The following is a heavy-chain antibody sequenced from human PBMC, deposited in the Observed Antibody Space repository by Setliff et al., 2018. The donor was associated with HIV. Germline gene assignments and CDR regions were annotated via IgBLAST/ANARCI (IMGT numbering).Heavy chain of an antibody. CDR2: IYYSGGT. D-gene: IGHD5-12*01. V-gene: IGHV4-31*02. CDR1: SGPISNGGFY. Sequence: ASDTLSLTCTVSSGPISNGGFYWSWIRHHPGKGLEWIGYIYYSGGTYYSPSLKSRVSMSIDTFKNQFSLNLTSVTAADTAVYYCARGIYRPWGGYSAFATDAFETWGQGTLVTVSS. CDR3: ARGIYRPWGGYSAFATDAFET. J-gene: IGHJ3*02.